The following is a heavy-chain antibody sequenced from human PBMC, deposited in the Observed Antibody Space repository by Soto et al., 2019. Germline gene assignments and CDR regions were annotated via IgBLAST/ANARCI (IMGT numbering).Heavy chain of an antibody. CDR1: GFTFSTYA. D-gene: IGHD3-10*01. CDR2: ISSSGGNT. CDR3: AKRPTSTGFGDPFDI. J-gene: IGHJ3*02. Sequence: EVQLLESGGDLVQPGGSLSLSCAASGFTFSTYAMSWVRQAPGKGLEWVSTISSSGGNTYYTDSVKGRFTISRDNSKNTLYLQMNSLRAEDTAIYYCAKRPTSTGFGDPFDIWGQGTMVTVSS. V-gene: IGHV3-23*01.